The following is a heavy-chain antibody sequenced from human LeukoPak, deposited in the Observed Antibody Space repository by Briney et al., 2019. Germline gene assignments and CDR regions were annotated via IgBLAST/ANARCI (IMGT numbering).Heavy chain of an antibody. Sequence: ASVTVSCKASGYTFTIYYMHWVRQAPGQGLEWVGIINPSGGSTSYAQKFQGRVTMTRDMSTSTVYMELSSLRSEDTAVYYCARGHCSSTSCLDYYYYYMDVWGKGTTVTVSS. CDR3: ARGHCSSTSCLDYYYYYMDV. J-gene: IGHJ6*03. CDR1: GYTFTIYY. V-gene: IGHV1-46*01. D-gene: IGHD2-2*01. CDR2: INPSGGST.